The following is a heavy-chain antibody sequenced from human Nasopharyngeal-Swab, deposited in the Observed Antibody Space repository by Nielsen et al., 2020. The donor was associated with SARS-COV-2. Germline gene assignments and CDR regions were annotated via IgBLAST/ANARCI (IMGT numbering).Heavy chain of an antibody. D-gene: IGHD3-10*01. J-gene: IGHJ6*02. V-gene: IGHV1-2*04. CDR1: GYTFTGYY. CDR2: INPNSGGT. CDR3: ARRTTFYGSGSLLHYYYYYGMDV. Sequence: ASVKVSCKASGYTFTGYYMHWVRQAPGQGLEWMGWINPNSGGTNYAQKFQGWVTMTRDTSISTAYMELSRLRSDDTAVYYCARRTTFYGSGSLLHYYYYYGMDVWGQGTTVTVSS.